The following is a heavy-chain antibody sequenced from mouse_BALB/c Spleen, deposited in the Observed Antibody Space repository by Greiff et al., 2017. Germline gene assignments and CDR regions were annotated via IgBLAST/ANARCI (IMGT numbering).Heavy chain of an antibody. CDR3: TGDYDAEGGY. V-gene: IGHV1-5*01. CDR1: GYTFTSYW. J-gene: IGHJ2*01. D-gene: IGHD2-4*01. Sequence: EVQLQQSGTVLARPGASVKMSCKASGYTFTSYWMHWVKQRPGQGLEWIGAIYPGNSDTSYNQKFKGKAKLTAVTSTSTAYMELSSLTNEDSAVYYCTGDYDAEGGYWGQGTTLTVSS. CDR2: IYPGNSDT.